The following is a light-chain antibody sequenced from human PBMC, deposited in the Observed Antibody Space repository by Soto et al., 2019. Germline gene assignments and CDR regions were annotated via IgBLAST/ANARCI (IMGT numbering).Light chain of an antibody. CDR2: GAS. J-gene: IGKJ2*01. V-gene: IGKV3-15*01. CDR3: QQYESWPPLFT. Sequence: EIVMTQSPATVSVSPGERATLYCRASQSVGNNLAWYQQKPGQAPSLFIFGASVRATGVPDRFSGSGSGTEFTLSISNLQCEDSAVYYCQQYESWPPLFTSGQGTTVDIK. CDR1: QSVGNN.